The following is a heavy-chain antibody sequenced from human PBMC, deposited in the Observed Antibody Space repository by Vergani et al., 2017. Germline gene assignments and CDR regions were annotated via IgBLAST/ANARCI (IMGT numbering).Heavy chain of an antibody. CDR3: ARGPRLYYFDY. CDR1: GGSISSSSYY. CDR2: INHSGST. J-gene: IGHJ4*02. Sequence: QLQLQESGPGLVKPSETLSLTCTVSGGSISSSSYYWGWIRQPPGKGLEWIGEINHSGSTNYNPSLKSRVTISVDTSKNQFSLKLSSVTAADTAVYYCARGPRLYYFDYWGQGTLVTVSS. V-gene: IGHV4-39*07.